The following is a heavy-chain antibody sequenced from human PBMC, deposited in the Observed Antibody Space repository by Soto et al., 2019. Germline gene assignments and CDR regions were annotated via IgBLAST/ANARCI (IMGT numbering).Heavy chain of an antibody. CDR1: GFTFSNYS. CDR2: ISSTGSTI. Sequence: GSLRLSCGASGFTFSNYSMSWIRQAPGKGLEWVSSISSTGSTIYYADSVNGRFTVSRDHAQNSLSLKLNSLRVEDTAVYYCAKSYSSGWEFDYWGQGT. CDR3: AKSYSSGWEFDY. D-gene: IGHD6-19*01. V-gene: IGHV3-11*01. J-gene: IGHJ4*02.